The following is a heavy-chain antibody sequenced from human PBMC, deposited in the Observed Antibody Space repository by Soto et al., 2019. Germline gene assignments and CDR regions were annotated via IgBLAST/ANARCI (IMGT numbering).Heavy chain of an antibody. D-gene: IGHD1-1*01. CDR2: ISAHNGNT. Sequence: QVHLVQSGAEVKKPGASVKVSCKASGYTFTSYGITWVRQAPGQGLEWMGWISAHNGNTDYAQKLQGRVIVIRDTSTSTAYMELRSLISEDTAVYYCARGRYGDYWGQGALVTVYS. CDR3: ARGRYGDY. J-gene: IGHJ4*02. CDR1: GYTFTSYG. V-gene: IGHV1-18*01.